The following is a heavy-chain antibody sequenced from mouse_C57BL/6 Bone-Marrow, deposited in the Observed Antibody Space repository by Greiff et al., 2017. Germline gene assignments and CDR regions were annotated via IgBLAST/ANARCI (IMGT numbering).Heavy chain of an antibody. D-gene: IGHD3-3*01. CDR1: GYSITSGYY. Sequence: EVQLQQSGPGLVQPSQSLSLTCSVTGYSITSGYYWNWIRQFPGNKLEWMGYISYNGSNNSNPSLKNRISITSDTSKNQFFLKLNSVTTEDTATYYCARGQLRGFAYWGQGTLVTVSA. V-gene: IGHV3-6*01. CDR3: ARGQLRGFAY. J-gene: IGHJ3*01. CDR2: ISYNGSN.